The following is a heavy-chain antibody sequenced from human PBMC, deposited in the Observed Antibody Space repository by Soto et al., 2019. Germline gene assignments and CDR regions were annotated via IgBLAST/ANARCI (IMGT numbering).Heavy chain of an antibody. Sequence: QVQLVQSGAEVKKPGASVKVSCKASGYTFTSYGISWVRQAPGQGLEWMGWISAYNGNTNYAQKLQGRVTVTRDTSTSTVYMELTSLRFDDTAVYYCAGGNCAGDCYFDYWGQGTLVTVSS. J-gene: IGHJ4*02. CDR2: ISAYNGNT. D-gene: IGHD2-21*02. CDR3: AGGNCAGDCYFDY. V-gene: IGHV1-18*01. CDR1: GYTFTSYG.